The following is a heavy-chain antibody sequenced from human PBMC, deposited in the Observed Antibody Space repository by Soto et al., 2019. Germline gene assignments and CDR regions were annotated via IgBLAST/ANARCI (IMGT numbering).Heavy chain of an antibody. Sequence: SSETLSLTCTVSGGSISSYYWSWIRQPPGKGLEWIGYIYYSGSTNYNPSLKSRVTISVDTSKNQFSLKLSSVTAADTAVYYCASLREYYFDYWGQGTLVTVSS. J-gene: IGHJ4*02. D-gene: IGHD4-17*01. CDR1: GGSISSYY. V-gene: IGHV4-59*01. CDR2: IYYSGST. CDR3: ASLREYYFDY.